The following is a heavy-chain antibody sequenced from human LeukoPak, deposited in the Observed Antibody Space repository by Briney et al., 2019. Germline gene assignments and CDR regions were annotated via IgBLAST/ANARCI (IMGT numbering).Heavy chain of an antibody. CDR2: IRSKANSYAT. CDR1: GFTFSGSA. D-gene: IGHD6-6*01. V-gene: IGHV3-73*01. CDR3: TRHVAARQNWFDP. J-gene: IGHJ5*02. Sequence: GGSLRLSCTASGFTFSGSAMHWVRQASGKGLEWVGRIRSKANSYATAYAASVKGRFTISGDDSKNTAYLQMNSLKTEDTAVYYCTRHVAARQNWFDPWGQGTLVTVSS.